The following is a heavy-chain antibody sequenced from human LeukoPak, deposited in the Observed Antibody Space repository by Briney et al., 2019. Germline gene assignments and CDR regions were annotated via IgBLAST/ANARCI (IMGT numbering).Heavy chain of an antibody. J-gene: IGHJ3*02. CDR2: IYTSGST. D-gene: IGHD1-26*01. CDR3: ARDYPSRSYWDDAFDI. CDR1: GGSISSYY. V-gene: IGHV4-4*07. Sequence: SETLSLTCTVSGGSISSYYWSWIRQPAGKGLEWIGRIYTSGSTNYNPSLKSRVTMSVDTSKNQFSLKLSSVTAADTAVYYCARDYPSRSYWDDAFDIWGQGTMVTVSS.